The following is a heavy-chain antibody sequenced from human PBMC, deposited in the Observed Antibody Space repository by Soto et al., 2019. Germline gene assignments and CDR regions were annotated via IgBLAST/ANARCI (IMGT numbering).Heavy chain of an antibody. CDR3: VKGSEVARQELEY. CDR2: ISSDGSDK. V-gene: IGHV3-30*18. J-gene: IGHJ4*02. Sequence: QVQLVESGGGVVQPGRSLRLSCAASGFSFSNCGMHWVRQAPGKGLEWVAAISSDGSDKYYSESVKGRFTISRDNSKNTLFLPMNSLRVEDTTVCYCVKGSEVARQELEYWGQGTLVTVSS. CDR1: GFSFSNCG. D-gene: IGHD2-15*01.